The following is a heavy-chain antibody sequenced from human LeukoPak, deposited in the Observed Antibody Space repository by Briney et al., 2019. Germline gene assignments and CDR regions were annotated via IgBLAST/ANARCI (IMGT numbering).Heavy chain of an antibody. V-gene: IGHV4-39*01. D-gene: IGHD3-10*01. CDR1: GDYISNSRFS. Sequence: SETLSLTCTVSGDYISNSRFSWGWIRQPPGKGLEWIGNIYYTGTTYSNPSLKSRVTISVDTSKNQFSLKLSSVTAADTAVYYCARVFGGRSNRNNWFDPWGQGTLVTVSS. CDR2: IYYTGTT. J-gene: IGHJ5*02. CDR3: ARVFGGRSNRNNWFDP.